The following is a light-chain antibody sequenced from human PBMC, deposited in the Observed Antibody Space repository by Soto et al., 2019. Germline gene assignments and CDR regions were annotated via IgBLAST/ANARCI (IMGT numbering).Light chain of an antibody. J-gene: IGKJ1*01. CDR3: QQYNNWPWT. CDR1: QSVSSN. CDR2: GAS. Sequence: EIGMHHSTATLSVSPCERATLSCRASQSVSSNLAWYQQKPGQAPRLLIYGASTRATGIPARFSGSGSGTEFTLTISSLQSEDFAVYYCQQYNNWPWTFGQGTKVDIK. V-gene: IGKV3-15*01.